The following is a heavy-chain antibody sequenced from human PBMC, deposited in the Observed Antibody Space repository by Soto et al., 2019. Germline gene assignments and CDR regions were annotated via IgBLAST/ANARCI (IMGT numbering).Heavy chain of an antibody. CDR3: ARESGIVATTHDAFDI. D-gene: IGHD5-12*01. CDR2: ISAYNGNT. CDR1: GYTFTSYG. V-gene: IGHV1-18*01. J-gene: IGHJ3*02. Sequence: QVQLVQSGAEVKKPGASVKVSCKASGYTFTSYGISWVRQAPGQGLEWMGWISAYNGNTNYAQKLQGRVTMTADTSTSTGDMERRSLRSDGTAVYYCARESGIVATTHDAFDIWGQGTMVTVSS.